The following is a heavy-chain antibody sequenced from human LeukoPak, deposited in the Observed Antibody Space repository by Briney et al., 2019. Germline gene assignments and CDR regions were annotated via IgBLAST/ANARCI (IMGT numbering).Heavy chain of an antibody. D-gene: IGHD3-3*01. CDR2: ISYDGSNK. CDR3: ARDALWSGSSW. V-gene: IGHV3-30*07. Sequence: GGSLRLSCAASGFTFSSYAMHWVRQAPGKGLEWVGVISYDGSNKYYADSVKGRFTISRDNSKNTLYLQMNSLRAEDTAVYYCARDALWSGSSWWGQGTLVTVSS. CDR1: GFTFSSYA. J-gene: IGHJ4*02.